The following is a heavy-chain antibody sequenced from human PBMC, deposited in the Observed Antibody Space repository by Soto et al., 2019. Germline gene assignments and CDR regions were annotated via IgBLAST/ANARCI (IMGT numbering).Heavy chain of an antibody. CDR3: ARDFMDYGDYGGSEGYYYYGMDV. D-gene: IGHD4-17*01. Sequence: GGSLRLSCAASGFTFSSYSMNWVRQAPGKGLEWVSSISSSSSYIYYADSVKGRFTISRDNAKNSLYLQMNSLRAEDTAVYYCARDFMDYGDYGGSEGYYYYGMDVWGQGTTVTVSS. J-gene: IGHJ6*02. CDR1: GFTFSSYS. V-gene: IGHV3-21*01. CDR2: ISSSSSYI.